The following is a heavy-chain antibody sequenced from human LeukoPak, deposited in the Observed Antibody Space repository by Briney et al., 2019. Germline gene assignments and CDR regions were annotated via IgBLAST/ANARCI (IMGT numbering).Heavy chain of an antibody. Sequence: PSETLSLTCTVSGGSISTYYWSWIRQPPGKGLDWIGSFYYTGSTNYNPSLRSRVTISLDTSKNQISLRLSSVTAADTAVYYCARDLFGPNDYWGQGTLVTVSS. D-gene: IGHD3-10*01. J-gene: IGHJ4*02. V-gene: IGHV4-59*01. CDR3: ARDLFGPNDY. CDR2: FYYTGST. CDR1: GGSISTYY.